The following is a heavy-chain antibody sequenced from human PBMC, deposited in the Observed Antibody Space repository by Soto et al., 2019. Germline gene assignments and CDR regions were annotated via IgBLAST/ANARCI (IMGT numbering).Heavy chain of an antibody. CDR2: ISDSGATT. Sequence: EVQLLESGGGLVQPGGSLRLSCAASGFTFSSYAMSWVRQAPGEGLEWVSGISDSGATTYYADSVRGRFTISRDNSRNTLSLQMNSLGAEDTALYYCARRMRDSNAFDIWGLGTMVTVSS. J-gene: IGHJ3*02. CDR1: GFTFSSYA. CDR3: ARRMRDSNAFDI. D-gene: IGHD2-15*01. V-gene: IGHV3-23*01.